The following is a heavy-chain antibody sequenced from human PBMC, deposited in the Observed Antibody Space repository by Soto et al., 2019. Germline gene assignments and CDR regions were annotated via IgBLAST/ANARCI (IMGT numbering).Heavy chain of an antibody. D-gene: IGHD1-26*01. CDR2: ISCYNGDI. CDR1: GYTFNRHG. J-gene: IGHJ4*02. CDR3: ARVRIVGAREIDF. V-gene: IGHV1-18*04. Sequence: QVHLVQSGGEVKKPGASVKVSCKASGYTFNRHGITWVRQAPGQGLEWMGWISCYNGDINYEQKFQGRVTLSSDTLTSTVYLELKSLRFDDTAVYYCARVRIVGAREIDFWGQGTLVNVSS.